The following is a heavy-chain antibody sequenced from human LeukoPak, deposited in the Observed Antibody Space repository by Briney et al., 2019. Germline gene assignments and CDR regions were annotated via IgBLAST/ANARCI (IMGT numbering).Heavy chain of an antibody. D-gene: IGHD3-22*01. J-gene: IGHJ4*02. CDR2: INSDGSSR. CDR1: GFTFDSYW. V-gene: IGHV3-74*01. CDR3: ASQGVVITGSYFDY. Sequence: PGRSLRLSCAASGFTFDSYWMHWVRQAPGKGLVWVSRINSDGSSRTYADSVTGRFTISRDNARNTLYLQMNSLGAEDTAVYYCASQGVVITGSYFDYWGQGTLVTVSS.